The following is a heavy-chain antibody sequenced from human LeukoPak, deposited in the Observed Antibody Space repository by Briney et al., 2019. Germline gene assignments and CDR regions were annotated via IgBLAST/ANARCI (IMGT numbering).Heavy chain of an antibody. CDR1: GFTFSDYY. D-gene: IGHD2-15*01. V-gene: IGHV3-11*01. CDR2: ISSSGSTI. CDR3: ARDLSEDSISPNFDY. Sequence: KPGGSLRLSCAASGFTFSDYYMSWIRQAPGKGLEWVSYISSSGSTIYYADSVKGRFTISRDNAKNSLYLQMNSLRAEDTAVYYCARDLSEDSISPNFDYWGQGTLVTVSS. J-gene: IGHJ4*02.